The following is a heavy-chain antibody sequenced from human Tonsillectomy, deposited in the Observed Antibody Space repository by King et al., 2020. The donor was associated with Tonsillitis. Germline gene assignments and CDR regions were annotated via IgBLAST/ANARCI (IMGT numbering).Heavy chain of an antibody. J-gene: IGHJ5*02. CDR2: IYHSGST. D-gene: IGHD3-9*01. Sequence: QLQESGSGLVKPSQTLSLTCAVSGGSIISGGYSWSWIRQPPGKGLEWIGYIYHSGSTYYNPSLKSRVTISVDRSKNQFSLKLSSVTAADTAVYYCARGGDYDILTAHNWFDPWGQGTLVTVSS. CDR1: GGSIISGGYS. CDR3: ARGGDYDILTAHNWFDP. V-gene: IGHV4-30-2*01.